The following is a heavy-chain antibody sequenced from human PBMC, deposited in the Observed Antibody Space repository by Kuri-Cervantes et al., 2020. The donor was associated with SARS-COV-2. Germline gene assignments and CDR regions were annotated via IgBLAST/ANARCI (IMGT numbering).Heavy chain of an antibody. CDR3: AREGGYCGGDCYSQGYYFDY. CDR2: IYYSGST. CDR1: GGSISSGGYY. V-gene: IGHV4-31*03. D-gene: IGHD2-21*01. Sequence: SETLSLTCTVSGGSISSGGYYWSWIRQHPGRGLEWIGYIYYSGSTYYNPSLKSRVTISVDTSKNQFSLKLSSATAADTAVYYCAREGGYCGGDCYSQGYYFDYWGQGTLVTVSS. J-gene: IGHJ4*02.